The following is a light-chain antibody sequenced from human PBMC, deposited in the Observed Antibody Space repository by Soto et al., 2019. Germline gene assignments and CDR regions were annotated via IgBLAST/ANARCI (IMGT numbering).Light chain of an antibody. CDR2: AAS. CDR1: QGISNY. V-gene: IGKV1-17*03. J-gene: IGKJ4*01. Sequence: DIQTTQSPSAMSAYVGDRVTITCRASQGISNYLAWFQQKPGKVPKRPLYAASSLQPGVPSRFSGSGSGAELTPTISSLQPEDFATYDCLQHITFPLPFGGGTNVDSK. CDR3: LQHITFPLP.